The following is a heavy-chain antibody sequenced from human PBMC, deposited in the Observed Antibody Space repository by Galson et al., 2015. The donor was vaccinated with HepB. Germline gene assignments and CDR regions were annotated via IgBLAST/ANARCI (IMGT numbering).Heavy chain of an antibody. V-gene: IGHV7-4-1*02. CDR1: GYTFTSYA. J-gene: IGHJ6*02. CDR2: INTNTGNP. Sequence: SVKVSCKASGYTFTSYAMNWVRQAPGQGLEWMGWINTNTGNPTYAQGFTGRFVFSLDTSVSTAYLQISSLKAEDTAVYYCARDLSRITMVRGYYGMDVWGQGTTVTVSS. CDR3: ARDLSRITMVRGYYGMDV. D-gene: IGHD3-10*01.